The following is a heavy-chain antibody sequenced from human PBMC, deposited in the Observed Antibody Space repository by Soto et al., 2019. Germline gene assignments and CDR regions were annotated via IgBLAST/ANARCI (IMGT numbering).Heavy chain of an antibody. Sequence: EVHLVESGGGLVQPGRSLRLSCTASGFTFGDYAVSWFRQAPGKGLEWIAFIRAKAYGERIDYAAPVKGRFTISRDDSTSIAYLQMHSLQTEATAVYYCARGIHGYCSSNSCPFDPWGQGTLVIVS. D-gene: IGHD2-2*03. CDR3: ARGIHGYCSSNSCPFDP. V-gene: IGHV3-49*03. CDR2: IRAKAYGERI. J-gene: IGHJ5*02. CDR1: GFTFGDYA.